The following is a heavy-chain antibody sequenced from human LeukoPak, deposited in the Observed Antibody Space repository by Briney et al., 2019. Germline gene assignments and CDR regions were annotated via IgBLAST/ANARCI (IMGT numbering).Heavy chain of an antibody. CDR3: ARQGWPPYGGNPL. J-gene: IGHJ4*02. CDR1: GGSFSGYY. D-gene: IGHD4-23*01. V-gene: IGHV4-34*01. Sequence: SGTLSLSCSVYGGSFSGYYLNWIRQSPGKGLEWIGEINHSGGTFHNPSLKSRGIISVDTSLNRISLNLRSVTAADTTVYYCARQGWPPYGGNPLWGQGTLVTVSS. CDR2: INHSGGT.